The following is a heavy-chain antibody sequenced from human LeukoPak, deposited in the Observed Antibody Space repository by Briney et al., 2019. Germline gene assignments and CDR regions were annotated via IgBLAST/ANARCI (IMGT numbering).Heavy chain of an antibody. D-gene: IGHD2-15*01. CDR3: AKWGCGGGSCYPFAY. CDR2: ISGSGGRT. CDR1: GFTFSSYA. V-gene: IGHV3-23*01. J-gene: IGHJ4*02. Sequence: PGGSLRLSCAASGFTFSSYAMSWVRQAPGKGLEWVSAISGSGGRTYHADSVKGRFTISRDNSKNTLYLQVNSLRAEDTAVYYCAKWGCGGGSCYPFAYWGQGTLVTVSS.